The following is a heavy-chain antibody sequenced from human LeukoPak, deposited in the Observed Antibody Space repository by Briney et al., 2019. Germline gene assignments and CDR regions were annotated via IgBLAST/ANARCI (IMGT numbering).Heavy chain of an antibody. CDR1: GYSISSGYY. CDR2: IYTSGST. CDR3: ARDRYGWFDP. D-gene: IGHD1-1*01. V-gene: IGHV4-4*07. J-gene: IGHJ5*02. Sequence: PSETLSLTCAVSGYSISSGYYWSWIRQPAGKGLEWIGRIYTSGSTNYNPSLKSRVTMSVDTSKNQFSLKLSSVTAADTAVYYCARDRYGWFDPWGQGTLVTVSS.